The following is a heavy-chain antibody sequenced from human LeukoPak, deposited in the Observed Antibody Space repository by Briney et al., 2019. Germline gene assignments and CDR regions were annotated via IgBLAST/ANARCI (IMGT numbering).Heavy chain of an antibody. CDR2: ISAYNGNT. V-gene: IGHV1-18*01. D-gene: IGHD3-10*01. J-gene: IGHJ4*02. Sequence: VASVRVSCKASGYTFTSYGICWVRQAPGQGVWWMGWISAYNGNTNYAQKLQGRVTMTTDTSTSTAYMELRSLRSDDTAVYYCARVGEVRGHDWGQGTLVTVSS. CDR3: ARVGEVRGHD. CDR1: GYTFTSYG.